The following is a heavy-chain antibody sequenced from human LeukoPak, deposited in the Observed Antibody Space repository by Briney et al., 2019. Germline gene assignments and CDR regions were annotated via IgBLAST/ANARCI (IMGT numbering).Heavy chain of an antibody. J-gene: IGHJ2*01. CDR2: INHSGST. Sequence: PGGSLRLSCAASGFTFSNAWMSWVRQAPGKGLEWIGEINHSGSTNYNPSLKSRATISVDTSKNQFSLKLSSVTAADTAVYYCARGRYYGSGSYYSPLYWYFDLWGRGTLVTVSS. D-gene: IGHD3-10*01. CDR1: GFTFSNAW. V-gene: IGHV4-34*01. CDR3: ARGRYYGSGSYYSPLYWYFDL.